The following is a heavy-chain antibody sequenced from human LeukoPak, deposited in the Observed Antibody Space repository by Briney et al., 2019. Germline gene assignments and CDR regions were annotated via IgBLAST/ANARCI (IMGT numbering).Heavy chain of an antibody. CDR3: ASEYSSSALYYDSSGSPLDY. J-gene: IGHJ4*02. CDR2: IIPIFGTA. Sequence: SVKVSCKASGGTFSSYAISWVRQAPGQGLEWMGGIIPIFGTANYAQKFQGRVTITADESTSTVYMELSSLRSEDTAVYYCASEYSSSALYYDSSGSPLDYWGQGTLVTVSS. D-gene: IGHD3-22*01. V-gene: IGHV1-69*13. CDR1: GGTFSSYA.